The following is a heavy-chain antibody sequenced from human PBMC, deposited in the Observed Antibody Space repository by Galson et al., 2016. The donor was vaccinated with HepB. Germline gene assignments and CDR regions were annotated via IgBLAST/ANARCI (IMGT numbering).Heavy chain of an antibody. CDR1: GFTFSNYA. CDR3: ARDRTSKAAVDY. V-gene: IGHV3-23*01. J-gene: IGHJ4*01. D-gene: IGHD6-25*01. CDR2: TSDAGGST. Sequence: SLRLSCAASGFTFSNYAMNWVRQAPGKGLDWVSDTSDAGGSTYDAVSVRGRLAISRDNSKNTLYLEMSSLRDEDTASYYCARDRTSKAAVDYWGHGTLVTVSS.